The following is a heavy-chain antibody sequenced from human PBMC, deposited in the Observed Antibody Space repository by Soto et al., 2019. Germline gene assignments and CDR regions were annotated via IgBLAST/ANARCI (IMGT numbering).Heavy chain of an antibody. V-gene: IGHV2-5*02. J-gene: IGHJ2*01. CDR2: IYWDDDK. Sequence: QITLKESGPPLVKPTQTLTLTCTFSGFSLSTSGVGVGWIRQPPGKALEWLALIYWDDDKRYSPSLKSRLTITKDPPKNQVVLTMTNMDPVDTATYYCAPTFPQRASRRDWYFDLWGRGTLVTVSS. CDR1: GFSLSTSGVG. CDR3: APTFPQRASRRDWYFDL.